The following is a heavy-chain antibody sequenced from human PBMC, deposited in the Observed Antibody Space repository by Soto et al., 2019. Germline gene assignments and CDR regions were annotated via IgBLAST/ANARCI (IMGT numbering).Heavy chain of an antibody. D-gene: IGHD3-10*01. CDR1: GFPFSRYA. CDR2: ISYDGSNK. Sequence: QVQLVESGGGVVQPGRSLRLSCAASGFPFSRYAMHWVRQAPGKGLEWVAVISYDGSNKYHADSVKGRFTISRDNSKNTLFLQMDSLRGDDTAMYYCSKDLAYCGSGTYYALDVWGQGTTVTVSS. CDR3: SKDLAYCGSGTYYALDV. J-gene: IGHJ6*02. V-gene: IGHV3-30*18.